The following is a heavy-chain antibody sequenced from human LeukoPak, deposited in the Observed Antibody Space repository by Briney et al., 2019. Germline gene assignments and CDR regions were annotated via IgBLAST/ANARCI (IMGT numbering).Heavy chain of an antibody. D-gene: IGHD2-2*01. CDR1: GFTFSSYW. CDR2: INSDGSST. J-gene: IGHJ6*03. CDR3: ARVRCSSTSCYYMDV. V-gene: IGHV3-74*01. Sequence: GGSLRLSCAASGFTFSSYWMHWVRHAPGKGLVWVSRINSDGSSTSYADSVKGRFTISRDNAKYTLYLQMNSLRAEDTAVYYCARVRCSSTSCYYMDVWGKGTTVTVSS.